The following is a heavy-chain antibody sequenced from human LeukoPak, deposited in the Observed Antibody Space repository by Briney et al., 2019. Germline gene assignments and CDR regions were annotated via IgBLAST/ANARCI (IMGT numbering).Heavy chain of an antibody. CDR1: GGSISSGGYY. J-gene: IGHJ3*02. CDR2: IYYIGST. Sequence: SETLSLTCTVSGGSISSGGYYWSWIRQHPGKGLEWIGYIYYIGSTYYNPSLKSRVTISVDTSKNQFSLKLSSVTAADTAVYYCARATEARYCSGGSCYPLGDAFDIWGQGTMVTVSS. D-gene: IGHD2-15*01. V-gene: IGHV4-31*03. CDR3: ARATEARYCSGGSCYPLGDAFDI.